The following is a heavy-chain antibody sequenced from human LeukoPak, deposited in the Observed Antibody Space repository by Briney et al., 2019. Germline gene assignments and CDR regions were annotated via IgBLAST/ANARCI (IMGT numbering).Heavy chain of an antibody. CDR1: GGSISSYY. CDR2: ISYSGST. CDR3: ARGSWNYVWFDP. J-gene: IGHJ5*02. V-gene: IGHV4-59*01. Sequence: SETLSLTCTVSGGSISSYYWSWIRQPPGKGLEWIGYISYSGSTNYNPSLKSRVTISVDTSKNQFALKLSSVTAADTAVYYCARGSWNYVWFDPWRQGTLVTVSS. D-gene: IGHD1-7*01.